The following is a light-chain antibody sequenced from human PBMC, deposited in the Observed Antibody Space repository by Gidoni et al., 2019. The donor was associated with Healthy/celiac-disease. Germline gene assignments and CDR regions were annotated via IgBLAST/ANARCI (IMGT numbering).Light chain of an antibody. Sequence: QSVLPQPPSASGTPGPGVTISCSGSSSTIGSNYVYWYQQLPGTAPKLLIYRNNQRPSGVPDRFSGSKSGTSASLAISGLRSEDEADYYCAAWDDSLSGPVFGGGTKLTVL. CDR1: SSTIGSNY. CDR3: AAWDDSLSGPV. J-gene: IGLJ2*01. CDR2: RNN. V-gene: IGLV1-47*01.